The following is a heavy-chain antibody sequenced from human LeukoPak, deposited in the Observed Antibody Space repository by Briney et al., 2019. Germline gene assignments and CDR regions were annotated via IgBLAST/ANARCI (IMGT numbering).Heavy chain of an antibody. D-gene: IGHD3-3*01. CDR3: ARVPLAGFWSDYYRNWFDP. CDR1: GYTFTIYD. Sequence: GASVTVSCKASGYTFTIYDINWVRQATGQGLEWMGWMNPNSGNTGYAQKFQGRVTMTRNTSISTAYMELSSLRSEDTAVYYCARVPLAGFWSDYYRNWFDPWGQGTLVTVSS. J-gene: IGHJ5*02. CDR2: MNPNSGNT. V-gene: IGHV1-8*01.